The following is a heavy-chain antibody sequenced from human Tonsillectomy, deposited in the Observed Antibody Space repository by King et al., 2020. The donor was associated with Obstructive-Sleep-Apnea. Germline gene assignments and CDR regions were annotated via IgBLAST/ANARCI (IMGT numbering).Heavy chain of an antibody. D-gene: IGHD2-15*01. Sequence: VQLVQSGGGLVKPGGSLRLSCAASGFTFSSYNMNWFRQAPGKGLEWVSSISGTSSYIYYADSVMGRFTISRDNAKSSLDLQMNSLRAEDTAVYYCAREGGVGFDYWGQGTLVTVSS. V-gene: IGHV3-21*06. CDR1: GFTFSSYN. J-gene: IGHJ4*02. CDR2: ISGTSSYI. CDR3: AREGGVGFDY.